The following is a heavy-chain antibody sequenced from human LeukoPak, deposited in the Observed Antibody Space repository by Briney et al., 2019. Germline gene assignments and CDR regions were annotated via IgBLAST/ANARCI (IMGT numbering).Heavy chain of an antibody. V-gene: IGHV4-39*01. CDR3: ARQRGYYDSSGYYPDY. Sequence: PSETLSLSSTVSGGSISSSSYYAGWIRQPPGGWMGWIGCIYYSGHSYYNPYLKSRVTISADTSKNQFSLKLRSVTAADTAVYYCARQRGYYDSSGYYPDYWGQGTLVTVSS. J-gene: IGHJ4*02. D-gene: IGHD3-22*01. CDR1: GGSISSSSYY. CDR2: IYYSGHS.